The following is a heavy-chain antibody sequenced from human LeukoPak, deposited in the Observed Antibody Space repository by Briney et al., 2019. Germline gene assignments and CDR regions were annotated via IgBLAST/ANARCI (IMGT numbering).Heavy chain of an antibody. V-gene: IGHV3-30*01. CDR1: GFTFSSYA. CDR3: ARGPTGTPFDY. CDR2: ISYDGSNK. D-gene: IGHD1-14*01. J-gene: IGHJ4*02. Sequence: PGGSLRLSCAASGFTFSSYAMHWVRQAPGKGLEWVAVISYDGSNKYYADSVKGRSTISRDNSKNTLYLQMNSLRAEDTAVYYCARGPTGTPFDYWGQGTLVTVSS.